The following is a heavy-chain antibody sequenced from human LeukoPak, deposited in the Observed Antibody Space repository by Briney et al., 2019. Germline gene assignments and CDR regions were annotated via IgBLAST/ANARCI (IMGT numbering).Heavy chain of an antibody. D-gene: IGHD6-13*01. J-gene: IGHJ4*02. CDR1: GGSISSRSYY. CDR3: ARFPYNSGWYVDY. Sequence: PSETLSLTCTVSGGSISSRSYYWGWIRQPPGKGLEWIGSIFYTGSTYYNPSLKSRVTISVDTSKNQFSLRLSSVTAADTALYYCARFPYNSGWYVDYWGQGSLVTVSS. V-gene: IGHV4-39*01. CDR2: IFYTGST.